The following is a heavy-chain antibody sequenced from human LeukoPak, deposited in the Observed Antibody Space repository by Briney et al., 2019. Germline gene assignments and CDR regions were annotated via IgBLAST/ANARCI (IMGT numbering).Heavy chain of an antibody. V-gene: IGHV3-23*01. J-gene: IGHJ4*02. CDR2: ISGSGGSS. CDR3: ARGPVDTAMPHDY. Sequence: PGGSLRLSCAASGFTFSSYAMSWVRQAPGKGLEWVSAISGSGGSSYYADSVKGRFTISRDNAKNSLYLQMNSLRAEDTAVYYCARGPVDTAMPHDYWGQGTLVTVSS. D-gene: IGHD5-18*01. CDR1: GFTFSSYA.